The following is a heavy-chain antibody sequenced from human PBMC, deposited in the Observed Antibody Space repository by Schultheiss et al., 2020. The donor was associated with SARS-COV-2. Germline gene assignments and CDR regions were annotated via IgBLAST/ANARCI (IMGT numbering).Heavy chain of an antibody. J-gene: IGHJ4*02. Sequence: GGSLRLSCAASGFTFSGSAMHWVRQASGKGLECVSAISGSGGSTYYADSVKGRFTISRDNSQNTLYLQMNSLRAEDTAVYYCAKEPTRSGYWGQGTLVTVAS. V-gene: IGHV3-23*01. CDR2: ISGSGGST. CDR3: AKEPTRSGY. D-gene: IGHD2-15*01. CDR1: GFTFSGSA.